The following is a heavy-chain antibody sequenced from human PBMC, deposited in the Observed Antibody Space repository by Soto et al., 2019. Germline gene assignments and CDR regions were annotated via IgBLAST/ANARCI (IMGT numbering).Heavy chain of an antibody. D-gene: IGHD3-22*01. Sequence: ASVKVSCKASGGTFSSYAISWVRQAPGQGLEWMGGIIPIFGTANYAQKFQGRVTITADKSTSTAYMELSSLRSEDTAMYYCARTLSYYYDSSGYYPPLGYWGQGTLVTVS. J-gene: IGHJ4*02. V-gene: IGHV1-69*06. CDR1: GGTFSSYA. CDR2: IIPIFGTA. CDR3: ARTLSYYYDSSGYYPPLGY.